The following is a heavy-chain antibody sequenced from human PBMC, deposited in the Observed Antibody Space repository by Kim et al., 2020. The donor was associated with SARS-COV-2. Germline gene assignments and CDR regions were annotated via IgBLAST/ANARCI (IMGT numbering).Heavy chain of an antibody. Sequence: AASVKGRFNISRDNSKNTLYLQMNSLRAEDTAVYYCATVVGGDYALDFDYWGQGTLVTVSS. D-gene: IGHD4-17*01. V-gene: IGHV3-30*02. CDR3: ATVVGGDYALDFDY. J-gene: IGHJ4*02.